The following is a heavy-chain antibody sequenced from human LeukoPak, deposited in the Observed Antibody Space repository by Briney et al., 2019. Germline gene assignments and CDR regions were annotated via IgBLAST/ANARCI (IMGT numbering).Heavy chain of an antibody. Sequence: PSETLSLTCAVYGGSFSAYYWSWIRQPPGKGLEWIGEINHSGSTNYNPSLKSRVTISVDTSKNQFSLKLSSVTAADTAVYYCTRRPRRLWSSPHAFDIWGQGTMVTVSS. J-gene: IGHJ3*02. CDR2: INHSGST. CDR1: GGSFSAYY. V-gene: IGHV4-34*01. D-gene: IGHD3-10*01. CDR3: TRRPRRLWSSPHAFDI.